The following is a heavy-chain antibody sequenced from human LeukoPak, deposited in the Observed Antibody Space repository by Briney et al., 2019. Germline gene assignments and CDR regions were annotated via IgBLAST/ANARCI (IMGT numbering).Heavy chain of an antibody. CDR1: GGSISSYY. CDR3: ARAVVRGVINYYYGMDV. J-gene: IGHJ6*02. D-gene: IGHD3-10*01. V-gene: IGHV4-59*08. Sequence: SETLSLTCTVSGGSISSYYWSWIRQPPGKGLEWIGYIYYSGSTNYNPSLKSRVTISVDTSKNQFSLKLSSVTAADTAVYYCARAVVRGVINYYYGMDVWGQGTTVTVSS. CDR2: IYYSGST.